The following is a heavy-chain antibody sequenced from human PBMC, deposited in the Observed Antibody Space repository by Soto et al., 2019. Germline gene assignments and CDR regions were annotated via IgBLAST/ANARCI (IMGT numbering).Heavy chain of an antibody. Sequence: SETLSLTCAVYGGSFSGYYWSWIRQPPGKGLKWIGEINHSGSTNYNPSLKSRVTISVDTSKNQFSLKLSSVTAADTAVYYCARYCSGGSCYSGAVMNWFDPWGQGTLVTVSS. D-gene: IGHD2-15*01. V-gene: IGHV4-34*01. CDR2: INHSGST. CDR1: GGSFSGYY. J-gene: IGHJ5*02. CDR3: ARYCSGGSCYSGAVMNWFDP.